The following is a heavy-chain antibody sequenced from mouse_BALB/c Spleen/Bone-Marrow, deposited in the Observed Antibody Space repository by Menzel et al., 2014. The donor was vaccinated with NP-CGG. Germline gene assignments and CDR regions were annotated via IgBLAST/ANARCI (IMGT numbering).Heavy chain of an antibody. CDR2: INPDSSTI. V-gene: IGHV4-1*02. Sequence: EVKLLESGGGLVQPGGSLKLSCAASGFDFSRYWMSWVRQAPGKGLEWIGEINPDSSTINYTPSLKDKFIISRDNAKNTPYLQMSKVRSEDTALYYCALLGYYGYFYVWGAGTTVTVSS. CDR3: ALLGYYGYFYV. J-gene: IGHJ1*01. CDR1: GFDFSRYW. D-gene: IGHD2-2*01.